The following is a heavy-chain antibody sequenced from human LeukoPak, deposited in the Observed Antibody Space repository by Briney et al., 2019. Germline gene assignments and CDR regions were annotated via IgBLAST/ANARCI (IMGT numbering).Heavy chain of an antibody. V-gene: IGHV4-59*01. CDR2: IYYSGST. CDR3: ARNGPYGGNSLGDY. Sequence: SETLSLTCTVSSGSISSYYWSWIRQPPGKGLECIGYIYYSGSTNYNPSLKSRVTISVDTSKNQFSLKLSSVTAADTAVYYCARNGPYGGNSLGDYWGQGTLVTVSS. D-gene: IGHD4-23*01. CDR1: SGSISSYY. J-gene: IGHJ4*02.